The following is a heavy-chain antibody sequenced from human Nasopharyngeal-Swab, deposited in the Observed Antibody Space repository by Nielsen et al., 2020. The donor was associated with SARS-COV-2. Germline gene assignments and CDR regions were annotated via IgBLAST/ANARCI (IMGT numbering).Heavy chain of an antibody. CDR1: GGSFSGYY. D-gene: IGHD3-9*01. V-gene: IGHV4-34*01. CDR3: ARRALRYFDWLLPYFDY. J-gene: IGHJ4*02. CDR2: INHSGST. Sequence: SETLSLTCAVYGGSFSGYYWSWIRQPPGKGLEWIGEINHSGSTNYNPSLKSRVTISVDTSKNQFSLKLSSVTAADTAVYYCARRALRYFDWLLPYFDYWGQGTLATVSS.